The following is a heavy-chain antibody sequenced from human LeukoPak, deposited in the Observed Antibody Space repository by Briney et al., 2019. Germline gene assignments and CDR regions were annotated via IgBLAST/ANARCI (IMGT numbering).Heavy chain of an antibody. J-gene: IGHJ6*02. Sequence: AASVKVSCKASGYTFTSYDINWVRQATGQGLEWMGWMNPNSGNTGYAQKFQGRVTMTRNTSISTAYMELSSLRSEDTAVYYCARRGPYGVGYYYGMDVWGQGTTVTVSS. D-gene: IGHD2-8*01. CDR2: MNPNSGNT. V-gene: IGHV1-8*01. CDR3: ARRGPYGVGYYYGMDV. CDR1: GYTFTSYD.